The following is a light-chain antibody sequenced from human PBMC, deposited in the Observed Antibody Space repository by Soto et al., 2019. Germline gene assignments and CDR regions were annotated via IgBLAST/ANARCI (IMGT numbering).Light chain of an antibody. V-gene: IGLV2-11*01. CDR3: SSYGGRYSAL. CDR1: SSDVGGYNY. CDR2: DVA. Sequence: QSALTQPRSVSGSPGQSVTISCNGTSSDVGGYNYVSWYQHHPGKAPKLIIYDVAKRPSGVPDRFSGSKSGNTASLTISGLQVEDEADYFCSSYGGRYSALFGGGTKLTV. J-gene: IGLJ2*01.